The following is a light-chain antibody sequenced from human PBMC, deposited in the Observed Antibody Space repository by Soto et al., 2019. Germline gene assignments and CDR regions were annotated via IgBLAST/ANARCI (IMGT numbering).Light chain of an antibody. J-gene: IGKJ4*01. CDR2: DAS. CDR3: QQRSNWPLT. Sequence: EILLTQSPATLSLSPGERATLSCRASQSVYSYLAWYQQRPGQAPRLLIYDASNRATGIPARFGGSGSGTDFTLTIGSLEPEDFAVYYCQQRSNWPLTFGGGTKV. CDR1: QSVYSY. V-gene: IGKV3-11*01.